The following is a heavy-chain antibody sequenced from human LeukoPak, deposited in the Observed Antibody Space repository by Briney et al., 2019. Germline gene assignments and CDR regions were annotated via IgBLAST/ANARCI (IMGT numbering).Heavy chain of an antibody. Sequence: GGSLRLSCAASGFIFTSYAMSWVRQAPGKGLEWVSSISGGAYSTYYADSVKGRFTISRDNSKNTLSLQMNSLRTEDTALYYCAKGWSSPDYWDQGTLVTVSS. J-gene: IGHJ4*02. CDR2: ISGGAYST. CDR3: AKGWSSPDY. V-gene: IGHV3-23*01. D-gene: IGHD1-26*01. CDR1: GFIFTSYA.